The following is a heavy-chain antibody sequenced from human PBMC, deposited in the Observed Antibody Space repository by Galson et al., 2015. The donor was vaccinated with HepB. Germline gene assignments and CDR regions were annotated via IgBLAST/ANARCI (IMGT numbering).Heavy chain of an antibody. Sequence: SVKVSCKASGGTFSSYAISWVRQAPGQGLEWMGGIIPIFGTANYAQKFQGRVTLTADESTSTAYMELSSLRSEDTAVYYCASSWYSSSLSSYYYYYYMDVWGKGTTVTVSS. CDR2: IIPIFGTA. J-gene: IGHJ6*03. D-gene: IGHD6-13*01. CDR1: GGTFSSYA. CDR3: ASSWYSSSLSSYYYYYYMDV. V-gene: IGHV1-69*13.